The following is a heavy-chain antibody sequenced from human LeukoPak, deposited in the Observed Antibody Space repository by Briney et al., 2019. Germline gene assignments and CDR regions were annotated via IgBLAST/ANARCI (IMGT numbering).Heavy chain of an antibody. CDR3: ARDCSGGSCYPSYYYYSMDV. CDR2: IYYSGST. Sequence: SETLSLTCTVSGGSISSYYWSWIRQPPGKGLEWIGYIYYSGSTNYNPSLKSRVTISVDTSKNQFSLKLSSVTAADTAVYYCARDCSGGSCYPSYYYYSMDVWGQGTTVTVSS. J-gene: IGHJ6*02. CDR1: GGSISSYY. D-gene: IGHD2-15*01. V-gene: IGHV4-59*01.